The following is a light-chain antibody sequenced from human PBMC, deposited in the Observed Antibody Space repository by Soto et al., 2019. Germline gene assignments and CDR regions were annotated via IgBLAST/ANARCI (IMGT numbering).Light chain of an antibody. CDR2: DAS. CDR1: QDISNY. J-gene: IGKJ3*01. CDR3: QQYDNLPFT. V-gene: IGKV1-33*01. Sequence: DIQMTQSPSSLSASVGDRVTITCQASQDISNYLNWYQQKPGTAPKLLIYDASNLETGVPSRFSGSGSGTDFTFTIISLQPEDIATYYCQQYDNLPFTFGPGTKVDIK.